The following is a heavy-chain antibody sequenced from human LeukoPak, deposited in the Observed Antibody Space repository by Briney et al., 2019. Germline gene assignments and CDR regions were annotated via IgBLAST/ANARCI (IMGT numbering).Heavy chain of an antibody. J-gene: IGHJ4*02. CDR1: GGSISSSSYY. D-gene: IGHD3-22*01. CDR3: AREAHYYDSSGYQRNFDY. CDR2: IYTSGST. Sequence: SETLSLTCTVSGGSISSSSYYWGWIRQPPGKGLEWIGRIYTSGSTNYNPSLKSRVTISVDTSKNQFSLKLSSVTAADTAVYYCAREAHYYDSSGYQRNFDYGGQGTLVTVSS. V-gene: IGHV4-39*07.